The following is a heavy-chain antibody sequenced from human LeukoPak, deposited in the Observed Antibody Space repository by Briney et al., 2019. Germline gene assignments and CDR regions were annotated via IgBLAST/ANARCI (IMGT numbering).Heavy chain of an antibody. D-gene: IGHD6-19*01. CDR3: ARALAVAGTYYFDY. CDR1: GGSISSTTYY. J-gene: IGHJ4*02. CDR2: IYHSGNI. Sequence: PSETLSLTCTVSGGSISSTTYYWGWIRQPPGKGLEWIGSIYHSGNIYYNPSLKSRVTISVDTSKNQFSLKLSSVTAADTAVYYCARALAVAGTYYFDYWGQGTLVTVSS. V-gene: IGHV4-39*01.